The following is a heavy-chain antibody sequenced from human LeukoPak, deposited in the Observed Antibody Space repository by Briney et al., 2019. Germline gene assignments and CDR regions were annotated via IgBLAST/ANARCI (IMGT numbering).Heavy chain of an antibody. Sequence: PGGSLRLSCAASGFIVYRNYMTWVRQAPGKGLEWVSVIYSSGSTYYGDSVKGRFTISRDNSKNTVYLQMNSLRAEDTAVYYCGSRFFDWLSPGDHGMDVWGQGTTVTVSS. CDR2: IYSSGST. J-gene: IGHJ6*02. CDR1: GFIVYRNY. V-gene: IGHV3-53*01. D-gene: IGHD3-9*01. CDR3: GSRFFDWLSPGDHGMDV.